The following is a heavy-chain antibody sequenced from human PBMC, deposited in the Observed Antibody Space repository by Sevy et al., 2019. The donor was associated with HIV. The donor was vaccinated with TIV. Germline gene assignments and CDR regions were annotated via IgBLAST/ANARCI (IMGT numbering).Heavy chain of an antibody. V-gene: IGHV3-30-3*01. D-gene: IGHD3-9*01. CDR3: ARHRDILTGYGDY. J-gene: IGHJ4*02. CDR2: ISYDGNNK. Sequence: GGSLRLSCAASGFTLSNYTMHWVRQAPGKGLEWVAVISYDGNNKYYADSVKGRFTISRDNSKNTVYLQMNSLRAEDTAVYYCARHRDILTGYGDYWGQGTLVTVSS. CDR1: GFTLSNYT.